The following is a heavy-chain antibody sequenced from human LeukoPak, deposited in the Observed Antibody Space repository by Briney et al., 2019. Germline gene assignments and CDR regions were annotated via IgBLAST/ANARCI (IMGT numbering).Heavy chain of an antibody. Sequence: GGSLRLSCAASGFTFSIYWMTWVRQAPGKGLEWVSAISGSGGSTYYADSVKGRFTISRDNSKNTLYLQMNSLRAEDTAVYYCAKERTVAGTEDWGQGTLVTVSS. CDR1: GFTFSIYW. D-gene: IGHD6-19*01. CDR3: AKERTVAGTED. CDR2: ISGSGGST. J-gene: IGHJ4*02. V-gene: IGHV3-23*01.